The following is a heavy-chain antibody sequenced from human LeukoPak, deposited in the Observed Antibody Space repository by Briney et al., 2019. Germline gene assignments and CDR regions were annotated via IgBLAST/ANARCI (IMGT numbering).Heavy chain of an antibody. CDR3: ARHLSVTYGFYFDY. Sequence: SETLSLTCTVSGGSISSYFWSWIRQPPGKGLEWIGYIYYTGSTNYNPSLKSRVTISVDTSKNQFSLKLSSVTAADTAVYYCARHLSVTYGFYFDYWGQGTLVTVSS. CDR2: IYYTGST. CDR1: GGSISSYF. J-gene: IGHJ4*02. V-gene: IGHV4-59*08. D-gene: IGHD4-17*01.